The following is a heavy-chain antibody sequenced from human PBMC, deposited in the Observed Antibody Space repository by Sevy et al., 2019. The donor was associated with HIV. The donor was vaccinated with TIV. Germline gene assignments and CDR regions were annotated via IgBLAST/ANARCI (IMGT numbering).Heavy chain of an antibody. CDR3: ARAGLRFFEGAYYYYGMDV. Sequence: GGSLRLSCAASGFTFSSYEMNWVRQAPGKGLEWVSYISSSGSTIYYADSVKGRFTISRDNAKNSLYLQMNSLRAEDTAVYYCARAGLRFFEGAYYYYGMDVWGQGTTVTVSS. CDR2: ISSSGSTI. J-gene: IGHJ6*02. V-gene: IGHV3-48*03. D-gene: IGHD3-3*01. CDR1: GFTFSSYE.